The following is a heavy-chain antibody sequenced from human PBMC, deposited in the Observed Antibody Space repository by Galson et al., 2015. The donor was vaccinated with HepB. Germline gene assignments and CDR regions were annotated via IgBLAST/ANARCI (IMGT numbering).Heavy chain of an antibody. CDR2: IIPILGIA. Sequence: SVKVSCKASGGTFSSYTISWVRQAPGQGLEWMGRIIPILGIANYAQKFQGRVTITAGKSTSTAYMELSSLRSEDTAVYYCAREVAPSTYYDFWSGYYADVWGQGTPVTVSS. CDR1: GGTFSSYT. V-gene: IGHV1-69*04. J-gene: IGHJ6*02. D-gene: IGHD3-3*01. CDR3: AREVAPSTYYDFWSGYYADV.